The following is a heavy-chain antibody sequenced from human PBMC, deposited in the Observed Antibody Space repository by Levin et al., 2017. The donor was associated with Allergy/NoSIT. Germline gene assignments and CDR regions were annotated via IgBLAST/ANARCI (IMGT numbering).Heavy chain of an antibody. CDR2: IYYSGST. V-gene: IGHV4-59*01. Sequence: SQTLSLTCIVSCGSINNYHWSWIRQPPGKGLEWIGYIYYSGSTNYNPSLKSRVTMSVDTSKNQFSLTLNSVTAADTAVYYCARDRVVASSGTYYYYGMAVWGQGTTVTVSS. J-gene: IGHJ6*01. CDR1: CGSINNYH. CDR3: ARDRVVASSGTYYYYGMAV. D-gene: IGHD2-15*01.